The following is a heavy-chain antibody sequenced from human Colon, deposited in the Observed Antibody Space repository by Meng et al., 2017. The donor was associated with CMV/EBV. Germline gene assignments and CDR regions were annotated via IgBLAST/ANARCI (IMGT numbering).Heavy chain of an antibody. D-gene: IGHD2-15*01. Sequence: ESGGGLGQPGGSMGLSCAASGFTFTSYDMSWVRQAPGKGLEWVSTIGRGSGANYADSVKGRFTMSRDNSKNTVYLEMNNLRAEDTAIYYCARDRWFTFWGQGVLVTVSS. J-gene: IGHJ4*02. CDR3: ARDRWFTF. CDR1: GFTFTSYD. CDR2: IGRGSGA. V-gene: IGHV3-23*01.